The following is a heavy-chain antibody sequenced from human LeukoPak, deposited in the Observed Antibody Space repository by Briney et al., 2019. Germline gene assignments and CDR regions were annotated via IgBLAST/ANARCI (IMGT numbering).Heavy chain of an antibody. CDR2: IYYSGST. V-gene: IGHV4-61*01. CDR1: GGSISSGSYH. D-gene: IGHD6-19*01. CDR3: ARDSSGWLHWFDP. J-gene: IGHJ5*02. Sequence: PSETQSLTCTVSGGSISSGSYHWSWLRQPPGKGLEWIGYIYYSGSTNYNPSLKSRVTISVDTSKNQFSLKLTSVTAADTAVYYCARDSSGWLHWFDPWGQGTLVTVSS.